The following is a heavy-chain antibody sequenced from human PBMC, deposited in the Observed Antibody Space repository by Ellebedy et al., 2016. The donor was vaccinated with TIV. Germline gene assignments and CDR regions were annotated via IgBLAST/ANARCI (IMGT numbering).Heavy chain of an antibody. CDR1: GFTFSSYD. CDR2: IGTAGDT. V-gene: IGHV3-13*04. Sequence: PGGSLRLSCAASGFTFSSYDMHWVRQVTGKGLEWVSAIGTAGDTYYPGSVKGRFTISRENAKNSLYLQMNSLRAEDTAVYYCARVGKNADAFDIWGQGTMVTVSS. CDR3: ARVGKNADAFDI. J-gene: IGHJ3*02. D-gene: IGHD1-1*01.